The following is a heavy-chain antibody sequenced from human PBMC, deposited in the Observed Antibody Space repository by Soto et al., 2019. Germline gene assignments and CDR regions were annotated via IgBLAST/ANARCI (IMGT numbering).Heavy chain of an antibody. CDR1: GYTLTSFY. V-gene: IGHV1-46*01. J-gene: IGHJ4*02. CDR2: IDPSAGST. Sequence: ASVKVSCKASGYTLTSFYMHWMRQAPGQGLEWMGVIDPSAGSTTYAQKFKGRVRMTRDTFTSTVFMELSSLRSEDTAVYYCARSPRPTGPTLYYFDSWGQRTLVTVSS. D-gene: IGHD2-8*02. CDR3: ARSPRPTGPTLYYFDS.